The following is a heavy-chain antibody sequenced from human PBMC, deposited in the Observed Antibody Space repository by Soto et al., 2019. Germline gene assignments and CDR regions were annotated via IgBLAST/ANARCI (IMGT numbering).Heavy chain of an antibody. CDR1: GYSFTSYW. CDR3: ARPGYYYDSSGYYQDGLFDY. V-gene: IGHV5-51*01. CDR2: IYPGDSDT. Sequence: GESLKISCKGSGYSFTSYWIGWVRQMPGKGLEWMGIIYPGDSDTRYSPSLQGQVTISADKSISTAYLQWSSLKASDTAMYYCARPGYYYDSSGYYQDGLFDYWRQGTLVTVSS. J-gene: IGHJ4*02. D-gene: IGHD3-22*01.